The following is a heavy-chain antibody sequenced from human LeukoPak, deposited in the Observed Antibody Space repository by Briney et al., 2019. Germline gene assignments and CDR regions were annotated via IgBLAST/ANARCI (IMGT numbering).Heavy chain of an antibody. Sequence: GGSLRLSCAASGFTFSNHGMNWVRQAPGKGLEWVSGISGDAGRTYYADSVKGRFTISRDNSKNTLYLQMNSLRAEDTAIYYCAKDRAWGAFAYWGQGTLVTVSS. CDR3: AKDRAWGAFAY. J-gene: IGHJ4*02. V-gene: IGHV3-23*01. CDR1: GFTFSNHG. CDR2: ISGDAGRT. D-gene: IGHD1-26*01.